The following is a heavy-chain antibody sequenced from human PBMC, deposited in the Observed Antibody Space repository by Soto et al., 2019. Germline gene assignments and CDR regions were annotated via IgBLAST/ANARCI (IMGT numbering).Heavy chain of an antibody. D-gene: IGHD3-3*01. J-gene: IGHJ6*03. CDR1: GGSISSYY. V-gene: IGHV4-59*08. CDR3: ARTPSYYDFYGPDYYYYMDV. Sequence: SESLALTGSVSGGSISSYYWSWIRQPPGMGLEWIGYIYYSGSTNYNPSLKSRVTISVDTSKNQFSLKLSSVTAADTAVYYCARTPSYYDFYGPDYYYYMDVWGKGTTVTVSS. CDR2: IYYSGST.